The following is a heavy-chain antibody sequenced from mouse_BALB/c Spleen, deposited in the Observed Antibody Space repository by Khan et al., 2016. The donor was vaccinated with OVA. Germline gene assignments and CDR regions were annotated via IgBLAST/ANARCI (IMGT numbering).Heavy chain of an antibody. J-gene: IGHJ4*01. CDR1: GYTFTSYW. CDR2: ISPGSGSD. CDR3: ARSNYYGRSLYAMDY. V-gene: IGHV1S41*01. Sequence: DLVKPGASVKLSCKASGYTFTSYWINWIKQRPGQGLEWVGQISPGSGSDYYTGVFKGKATLTIDTSSSTAFIQLSSLSSEDSAVYFCARSNYYGRSLYAMDYWGQGTSVTVSS. D-gene: IGHD1-1*01.